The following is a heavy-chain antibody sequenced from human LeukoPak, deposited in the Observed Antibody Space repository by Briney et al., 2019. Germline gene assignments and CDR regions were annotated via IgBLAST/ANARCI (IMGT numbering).Heavy chain of an antibody. CDR2: IRYDGSDT. V-gene: IGHV3-30*02. D-gene: IGHD5-18*01. Sequence: GGSLRLSCVASGFTFSRHGMHWVRQVPGKGLEWVAFIRYDGSDTYYPDSVKGRFTISRDNSENTLYLQMNSLRAEDTAVYYCASRYSPFEFWGQGALVTVSS. J-gene: IGHJ4*02. CDR3: ASRYSPFEF. CDR1: GFTFSRHG.